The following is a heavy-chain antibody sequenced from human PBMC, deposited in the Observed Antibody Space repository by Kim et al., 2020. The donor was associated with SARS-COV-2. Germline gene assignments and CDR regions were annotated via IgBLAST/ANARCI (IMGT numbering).Heavy chain of an antibody. J-gene: IGHJ4*02. Sequence: NSNPSLKSRVTISIDKSKNQFSLKLSSMTAADTAVYYCARDWGMVQGVLECWGQGTPVSVSS. CDR3: ARDWGMVQGVLEC. D-gene: IGHD3-10*01. V-gene: IGHV4-4*02.